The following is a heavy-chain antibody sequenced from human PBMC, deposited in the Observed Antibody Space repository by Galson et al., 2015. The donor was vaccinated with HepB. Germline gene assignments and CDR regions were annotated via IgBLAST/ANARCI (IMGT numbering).Heavy chain of an antibody. D-gene: IGHD2-21*01. CDR3: GRRLPYSLIKDWWFRP. CDR2: IYPGDSTA. V-gene: IGHV5-51*03. J-gene: IGHJ5*02. CDR1: GYNFTNYW. Sequence: QSGAEVKKPGESLKISCKAYGYNFTNYWIGWVRQMPGKGLEWVGIIYPGDSTAKYSPSFQGQVSVSADKSIATAYLQWSSLKASDHRVYFRGRRLPYSLIKDWWFRPWGQGNPGTGSP.